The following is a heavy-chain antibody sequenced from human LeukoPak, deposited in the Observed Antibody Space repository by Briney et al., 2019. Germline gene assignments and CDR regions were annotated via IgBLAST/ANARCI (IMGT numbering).Heavy chain of an antibody. Sequence: GGSLRLSCAASGFTFSRFWMSWVRQAPGKGLEWVANIKEDGSEKYFVDSVKGRFTISRDNAKNSLHLQMNSLRAEDTAVYYCAKKLVGIAAAVPPGSFDYWGQGTLVTVSS. J-gene: IGHJ4*02. D-gene: IGHD6-13*01. CDR1: GFTFSRFW. CDR3: AKKLVGIAAAVPPGSFDY. CDR2: IKEDGSEK. V-gene: IGHV3-7*01.